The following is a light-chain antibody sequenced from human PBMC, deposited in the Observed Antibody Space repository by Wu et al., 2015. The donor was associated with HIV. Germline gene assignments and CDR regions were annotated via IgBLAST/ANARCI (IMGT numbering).Light chain of an antibody. V-gene: IGKV3-11*01. CDR1: QSIDSD. CDR3: QQHYKWPLT. Sequence: EIVLTQSPATLSLSPGRRATLSCRASQSIDSDLGWFQQRPGQAPRLLIYDASNRATGIPDRFSGGGSVTDFTLTISSLEPEDSAVYYCQQHYKWPLTFGQGTRLEIK. J-gene: IGKJ5*01. CDR2: DAS.